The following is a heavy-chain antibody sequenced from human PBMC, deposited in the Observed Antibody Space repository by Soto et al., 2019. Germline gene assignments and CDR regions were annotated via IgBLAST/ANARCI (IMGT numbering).Heavy chain of an antibody. Sequence: QITLKESGPTLVKPTQTLTLTCTFSGFSLSTSGGGVGWIRQPPGKALEWLALIYWDDDKRYSPSLKNRLTITQDPSKNQVVLTMTNMDPLDTATYYCAHRHAQQQLVSEGFDPWGQGTLVTVSS. D-gene: IGHD6-13*01. V-gene: IGHV2-5*02. CDR1: GFSLSTSGGG. CDR3: AHRHAQQQLVSEGFDP. CDR2: IYWDDDK. J-gene: IGHJ5*02.